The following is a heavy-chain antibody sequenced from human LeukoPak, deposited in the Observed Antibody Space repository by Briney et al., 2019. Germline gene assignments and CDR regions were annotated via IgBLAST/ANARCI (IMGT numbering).Heavy chain of an antibody. J-gene: IGHJ4*02. Sequence: SETLSLTCTVSGGSISSGSYYWSWIRQPAGKGLEWIGRIYTSGSTNYNPSLKSRVTISVDTSKNQFSLKLSSVTAADTAVYYCARADYGALDYWGQGTLVTVSS. CDR3: ARADYGALDY. D-gene: IGHD4-17*01. CDR1: GGSISSGSYY. V-gene: IGHV4-61*02. CDR2: IYTSGST.